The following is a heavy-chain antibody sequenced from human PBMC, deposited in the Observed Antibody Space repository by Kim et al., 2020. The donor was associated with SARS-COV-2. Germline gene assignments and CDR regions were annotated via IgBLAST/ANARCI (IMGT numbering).Heavy chain of an antibody. CDR3: TRNSVAVHFDY. D-gene: IGHD3-10*01. J-gene: IGHJ4*02. CDR2: ISSRAFGATP. V-gene: IGHV3-49*03. Sequence: GGSLRLSCSGSGFTFVDYALSWFRQAPGKGLEWVGFISSRAFGATPQYAASVRGRFTISRDDSRNIAYLQMNSLETEDTAVYYWTRNSVAVHFDYWGQGRLVTVSS. CDR1: GFTFVDYA.